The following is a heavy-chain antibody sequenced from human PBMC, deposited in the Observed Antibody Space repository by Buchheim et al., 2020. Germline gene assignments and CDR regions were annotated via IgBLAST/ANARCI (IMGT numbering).Heavy chain of an antibody. J-gene: IGHJ6*02. Sequence: EVQLLESGGGLVQPGGSLRLSCAASGFTFSSYAMSWVRQAPGKGLEWVSAISGSGGSTYYADSVKGRFTISRDNSKNTLYLQMNSLRAEDTAVYYCTTRLYGESDSHFYYYYGMDVWGQGTT. CDR3: TTRLYGESDSHFYYYYGMDV. CDR2: ISGSGGST. D-gene: IGHD3-10*01. CDR1: GFTFSSYA. V-gene: IGHV3-23*01.